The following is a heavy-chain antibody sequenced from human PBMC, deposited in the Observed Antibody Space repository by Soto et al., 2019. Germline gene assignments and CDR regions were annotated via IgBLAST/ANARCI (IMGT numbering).Heavy chain of an antibody. CDR3: VNEGGLRLFPRAFDI. V-gene: IGHV3-48*02. CDR2: ISSSSSSI. CDR1: GFTFSNYS. D-gene: IGHD6-25*01. J-gene: IGHJ3*02. Sequence: GGSLRLSCAASGFTFSNYSMNWVRQAPGKGQEWVSYISSSSSSIYYADSVKGRFTVSRDNAKNSLYLQMNSLRDEDTAVYYCVNEGGLRLFPRAFDIWGQGTMVTVSS.